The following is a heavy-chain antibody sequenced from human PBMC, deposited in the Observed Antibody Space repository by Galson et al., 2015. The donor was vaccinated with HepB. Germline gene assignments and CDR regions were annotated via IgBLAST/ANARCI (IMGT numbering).Heavy chain of an antibody. CDR2: IWYDGSNK. J-gene: IGHJ4*02. CDR3: ARDLGSRDGYNYPCSFDY. CDR1: GFTFSSYG. Sequence: SLRLSCAASGFTFSSYGMHWVRQAPGKGLEWVAVIWYDGSNKYYADSVKGRFTISRDNSKNTLYLQMNSLRAEDTAVYYCARDLGSRDGYNYPCSFDYWGQGTLVTVSS. V-gene: IGHV3-33*01. D-gene: IGHD5-24*01.